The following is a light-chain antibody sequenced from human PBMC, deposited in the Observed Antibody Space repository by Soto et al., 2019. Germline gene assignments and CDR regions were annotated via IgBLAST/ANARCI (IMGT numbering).Light chain of an antibody. CDR1: GSNIGAGYD. V-gene: IGLV1-40*01. J-gene: IGLJ1*01. CDR2: GDS. Sequence: QSVLTQPPSVSGAPGQRVTISCTGSGSNIGAGYDVHWYQHRPGTAPKLLVFGDSHRPSGVPDRFSGSKSGTSASLAITGLQAEDEGDYYCQSEDSTLDARDVVGTGTKVTVL. CDR3: QSEDSTLDARDV.